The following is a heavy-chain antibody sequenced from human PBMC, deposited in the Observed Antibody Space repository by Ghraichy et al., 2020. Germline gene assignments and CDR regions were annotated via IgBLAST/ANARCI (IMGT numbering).Heavy chain of an antibody. J-gene: IGHJ3*02. CDR2: INSDAYGGGT. V-gene: IGHV3-66*01. CDR1: GLTVSGNY. Sequence: GGSLRLSCAASGLTVSGNYMNWVRLAPGKGLEWISVINSDAYGGGTYYADSMKGRFTISRDNSKNTLHLQMTSQRAEDTAVYYCATTGGGLQGAFDIWGQGTRVTVSS. CDR3: ATTGGGLQGAFDI. D-gene: IGHD5-24*01.